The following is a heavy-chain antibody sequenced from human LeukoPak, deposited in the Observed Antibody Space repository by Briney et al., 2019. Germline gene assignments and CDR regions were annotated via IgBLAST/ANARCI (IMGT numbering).Heavy chain of an antibody. CDR2: IYYSGGI. V-gene: IGHV4-28*05. CDR3: ASTPSSYCSGGSCFLY. D-gene: IGHD2-15*01. J-gene: IGHJ4*02. Sequence: SDTLSLTCAVSGYSISTSNYWAWIRQPPGKGLEWIGHIYYSGGIYYNPSLKSQVTISVDRSKNQFSLKLSSVTAADTAMYYCASTPSSYCSGGSCFLYWGQGTLVTVSS. CDR1: GYSISTSNY.